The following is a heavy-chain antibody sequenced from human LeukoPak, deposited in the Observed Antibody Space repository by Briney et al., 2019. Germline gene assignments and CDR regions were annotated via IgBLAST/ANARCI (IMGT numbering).Heavy chain of an antibody. CDR1: GGSFSGYY. V-gene: IGHV4-34*01. J-gene: IGHJ4*02. Sequence: SETLSLTCAVYGGSFSGYYWSWIRQPPGKGLEWIGEINHSGSTNYNPSLKSRVTIAADTSKNQFSLKLNSVTAADTAVYYCARLTYYDIGDHWGQGTLVTVSS. D-gene: IGHD3-9*01. CDR2: INHSGST. CDR3: ARLTYYDIGDH.